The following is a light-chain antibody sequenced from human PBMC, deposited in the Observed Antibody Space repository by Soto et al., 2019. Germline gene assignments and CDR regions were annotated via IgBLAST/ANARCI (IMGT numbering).Light chain of an antibody. CDR3: QQRGGWPLT. J-gene: IGKJ4*01. Sequence: EIVLTQSPATLSLSPGERAALSCRASQGVGRFLAWYQRKPGQAPRLLIYDASNRATGIPARFSGSGSETDFTLAIDNLEPEDFAVYYCQQRGGWPLTFGGGTKVEIK. V-gene: IGKV3-11*01. CDR2: DAS. CDR1: QGVGRF.